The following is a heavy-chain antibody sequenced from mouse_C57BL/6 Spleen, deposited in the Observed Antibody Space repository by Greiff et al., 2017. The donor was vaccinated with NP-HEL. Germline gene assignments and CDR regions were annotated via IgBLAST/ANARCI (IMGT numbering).Heavy chain of an antibody. J-gene: IGHJ4*01. CDR1: GYTFTDYE. Sequence: QVHVKQSGAELVRPGASVTLSCKASGYTFTDYEMHWVKQTPVHGLEWIGAIDPETGGTAYNQKFKGKAILTADKSSSTAYMEIRSLTSEDSAVYYCTRAGDYDEAMDYWGQGTSVTVSS. CDR3: TRAGDYDEAMDY. V-gene: IGHV1-15*01. CDR2: IDPETGGT. D-gene: IGHD2-4*01.